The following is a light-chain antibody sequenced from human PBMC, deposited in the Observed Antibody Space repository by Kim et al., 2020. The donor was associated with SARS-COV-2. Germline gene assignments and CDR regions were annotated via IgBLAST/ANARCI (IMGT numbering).Light chain of an antibody. CDR3: QSYGSSNVV. CDR1: SGSISSNF. CDR2: EDN. V-gene: IGLV6-57*04. Sequence: NFMLTQPHSVSESPGTTVTISCTRSSGSISSNFVQWYQQHPCSAPTTVIYEDNHRPSGVPDLFSGAIDSSSNSASLTIFGLKTEDEADYCCQSYGSSNVVFGGGTQLTVL. J-gene: IGLJ2*01.